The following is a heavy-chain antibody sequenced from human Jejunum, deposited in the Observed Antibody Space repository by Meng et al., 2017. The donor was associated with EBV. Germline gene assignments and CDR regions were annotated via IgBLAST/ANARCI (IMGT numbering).Heavy chain of an antibody. D-gene: IGHD6-13*01. CDR1: GFTFSTYA. V-gene: IGHV3-30-3*01. CDR3: ARGGLTGIFDY. Sequence: QVQLVESGGGVVQPGRSQQLSCAASGFTFSTYAMHWVRQAPGKGLEWVAVVSNDGSEKYYADYVKGRFTSSRDSSTNTVYLQMNSLRADDTAVYYCARGGLTGIFDYWGQGTLVTVSS. J-gene: IGHJ4*02. CDR2: VSNDGSEK.